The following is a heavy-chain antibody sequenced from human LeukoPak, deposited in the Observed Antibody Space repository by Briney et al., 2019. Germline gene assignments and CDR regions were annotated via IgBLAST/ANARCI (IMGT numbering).Heavy chain of an antibody. V-gene: IGHV1-2*02. CDR3: ASPYDYVWGSYRAEQDAFDI. CDR2: INPNSGGT. D-gene: IGHD3-16*02. Sequence: GASVKVSCKASGYTFDGYYLYWVRQAPGQGLEWMGWINPNSGGTNCAQKFQGRVTMTRDTSISTAYMELSRLRSDDTAVYYCASPYDYVWGSYRAEQDAFDIWGQGTMVTVSS. CDR1: GYTFDGYY. J-gene: IGHJ3*02.